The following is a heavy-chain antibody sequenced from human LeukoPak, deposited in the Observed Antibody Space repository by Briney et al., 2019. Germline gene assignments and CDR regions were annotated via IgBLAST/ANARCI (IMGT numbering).Heavy chain of an antibody. CDR3: ARDRCGGDCDAFDI. CDR2: ISSSSSYT. V-gene: IGHV3-11*05. D-gene: IGHD2-21*02. CDR1: GFTFSDYY. Sequence: GGSLRLSCAAPGFTFSDYYMSWIRQAPGKGLEWVSYISSSSSYTNYADSVKGRFTISRDNAKNSLYLQMNSLRAEDTAVYYCARDRCGGDCDAFDIWGQGKMVTVSS. J-gene: IGHJ3*02.